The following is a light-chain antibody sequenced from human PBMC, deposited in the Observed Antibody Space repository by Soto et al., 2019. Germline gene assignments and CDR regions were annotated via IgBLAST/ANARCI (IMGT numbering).Light chain of an antibody. CDR2: DAS. Sequence: EIKMSQSPSTLSASVGDRVTITCRASQNINSWLAWYQQKPGKAPNLLIYDASTLESGVPSRFSGSGSGTEFTLTISSLQPEDFATYYCQQFHSFSRTFGQGTMV. CDR1: QNINSW. CDR3: QQFHSFSRT. V-gene: IGKV1-5*01. J-gene: IGKJ1*01.